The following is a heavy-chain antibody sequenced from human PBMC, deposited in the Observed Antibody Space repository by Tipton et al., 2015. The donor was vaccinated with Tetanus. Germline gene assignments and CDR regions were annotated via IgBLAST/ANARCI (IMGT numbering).Heavy chain of an antibody. CDR1: GYIFNNYW. CDR3: ARAHCTDGVCNFDF. CDR2: IYPGDSDP. J-gene: IGHJ4*02. Sequence: MQLVQSGGEVKKPGESLKISCKGSGYIFNNYWIGWVRQKPGKGLEWMGIIYPGDSDPRYSPSFQGQVTISVDKSINTAYLQWSSLKASDTSMFYCARAHCTDGVCNFDFWGQGALVTVAS. V-gene: IGHV5-51*01. D-gene: IGHD2-8*01.